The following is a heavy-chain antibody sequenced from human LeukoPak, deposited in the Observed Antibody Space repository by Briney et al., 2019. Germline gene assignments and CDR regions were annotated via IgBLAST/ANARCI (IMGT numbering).Heavy chain of an antibody. CDR1: GGTFSSYA. CDR2: IIPIFGTA. D-gene: IGHD2-2*01. Sequence: SVKVSCKASGGTFSSYAISWVRQAPGQGLEWMGGIIPIFGTANYAQKFQGRVTITADESTSTAYMELSSLRSEDTAVYYCARGGIVVVPAATYGMDVWGQGTTVTVSS. CDR3: ARGGIVVVPAATYGMDV. V-gene: IGHV1-69*13. J-gene: IGHJ6*02.